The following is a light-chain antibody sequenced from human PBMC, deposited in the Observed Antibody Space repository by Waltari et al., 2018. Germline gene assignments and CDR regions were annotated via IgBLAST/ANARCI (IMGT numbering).Light chain of an antibody. J-gene: IGLJ7*01. CDR1: SSNIGTNY. CDR3: GTWDSSLSGAV. V-gene: IGLV1-51*02. Sequence: SVLTQPPSVSAAPGQRVTISCSGGSSNIGTNYVSCYRQFPGTAPKLIIYENTERPSGIPGRFSGSKSGTSATLDITGLQAGDEADYYCGTWDSSLSGAVFGGGTHLTVL. CDR2: ENT.